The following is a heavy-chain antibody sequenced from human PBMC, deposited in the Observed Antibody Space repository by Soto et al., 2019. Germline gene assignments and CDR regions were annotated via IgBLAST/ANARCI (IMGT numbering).Heavy chain of an antibody. CDR1: VESVSIVGFP. CDR2: IYNGGST. Sequence: PSEALSVPCIVSVESVSIVGFPWAWLRRPPGKGLEWIGYIYNGGSTYYRPSLESRMHVSLDATRNHYSLRLTSVTAADTAAYFCARAPVGLDTISYVDYWGQGKMVTVSS. J-gene: IGHJ4*02. D-gene: IGHD3-3*01. CDR3: ARAPVGLDTISYVDY. V-gene: IGHV4-30-2*05.